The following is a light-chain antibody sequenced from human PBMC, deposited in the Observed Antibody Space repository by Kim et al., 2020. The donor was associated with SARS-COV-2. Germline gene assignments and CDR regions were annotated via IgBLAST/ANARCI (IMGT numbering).Light chain of an antibody. Sequence: SPGERATLYCRASQSVSSSYLAWYQQKPGQAPRLLIYGASSRATGIPDRFSGSGSGTDFTLTISRLEPEDFAVYYCQQYGSSPQTFGQGTKVDIK. CDR1: QSVSSSY. CDR2: GAS. CDR3: QQYGSSPQT. J-gene: IGKJ1*01. V-gene: IGKV3-20*01.